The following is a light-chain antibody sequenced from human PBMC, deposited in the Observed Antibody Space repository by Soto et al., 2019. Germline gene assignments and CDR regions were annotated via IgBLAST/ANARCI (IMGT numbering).Light chain of an antibody. CDR1: QSVSSSY. J-gene: IGKJ1*01. CDR2: GAS. V-gene: IGKV3-20*01. Sequence: EVFFREAALPQSLYPVELDTLSCRASQSVSSSYLAWYQQKPGQAPRLLIYGASNRATGIQDRFSGSGSGTDFTLTISSLEPEDFAVYYCQQYGSAPTWKFAEGTMVEIK. CDR3: QQYGSAPTWK.